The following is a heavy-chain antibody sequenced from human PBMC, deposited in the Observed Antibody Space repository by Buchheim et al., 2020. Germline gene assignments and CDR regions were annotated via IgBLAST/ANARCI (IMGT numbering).Heavy chain of an antibody. Sequence: EVQLLESGGGLVQPGGSLRLSCTASGFNFDTYAMTWVRQAPGKGLDWVSTVSGSGGFTYYADSVRGRFTISRDNSKNTVNLQMNSLRAEDTAVCYCAKARGGVVMETATDWGQGTL. D-gene: IGHD2-15*01. J-gene: IGHJ4*02. CDR2: VSGSGGFT. CDR1: GFNFDTYA. CDR3: AKARGGVVMETATD. V-gene: IGHV3-23*01.